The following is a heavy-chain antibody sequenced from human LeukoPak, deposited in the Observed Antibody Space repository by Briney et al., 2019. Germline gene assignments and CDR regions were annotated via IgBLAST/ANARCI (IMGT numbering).Heavy chain of an antibody. CDR3: ARDRRDGYCLGH. V-gene: IGHV3-66*01. CDR2: MYSGGTT. CDR1: GFTVSSSY. D-gene: IGHD2-2*03. J-gene: IGHJ4*02. Sequence: TGGSLRLSCTGSGFTVSSSYMSWVRQTPGKGLEWVSVMYSGGTTYYADSVKGRFTISRDGSKNTVNLQMNSLRAEDTAVYYCARDRRDGYCLGHWGQGTLVTVSS.